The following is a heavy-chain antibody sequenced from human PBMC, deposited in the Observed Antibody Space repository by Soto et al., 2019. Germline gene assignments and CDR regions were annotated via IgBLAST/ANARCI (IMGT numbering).Heavy chain of an antibody. CDR3: AKALIRGYSYGPHYYYYGMDV. Sequence: GGSLRLSCAASGFTFSSYGMHWVRQAPGKGLEWVAVISYDGSNKYYADSVKGRFTISRDNSKNTLYLQMNSLRAEDTAVYYCAKALIRGYSYGPHYYYYGMDVWGQGTTVTVSS. D-gene: IGHD5-18*01. J-gene: IGHJ6*02. CDR2: ISYDGSNK. CDR1: GFTFSSYG. V-gene: IGHV3-30*18.